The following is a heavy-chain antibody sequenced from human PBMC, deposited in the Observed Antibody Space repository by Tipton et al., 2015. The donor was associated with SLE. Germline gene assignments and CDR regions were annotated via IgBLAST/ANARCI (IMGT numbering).Heavy chain of an antibody. CDR1: GYSFTNHG. V-gene: IGHV1-18*01. J-gene: IGHJ1*01. CDR3: ARSSRNLVRGVILGAY. Sequence: QSGAEVKQPGASVKVSCKASGYSFTNHGISWVRQAPGRGPEWMGWTSAYNDNTNYAQKFQGRVTMTTDTSTDTAYMELRTLRSDDTAVYYCARSSRNLVRGVILGAYWGQGTLVTVSS. CDR2: TSAYNDNT. D-gene: IGHD3-10*01.